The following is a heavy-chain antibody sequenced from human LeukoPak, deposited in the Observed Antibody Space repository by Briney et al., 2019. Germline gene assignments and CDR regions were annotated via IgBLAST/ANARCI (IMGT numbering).Heavy chain of an antibody. CDR2: ITSSSSYI. CDR3: AAAEAVTYLIDY. Sequence: PGGSLRLSCAASGFTFSSYSMNWVRQAPGKGLEWVSSITSSSSYIYYADSLKGRFTISRDNAKNSLYLQMNSLRAEDTAVYYCAAAEAVTYLIDYWGQGTLVTVSS. J-gene: IGHJ4*02. V-gene: IGHV3-21*01. D-gene: IGHD4-17*01. CDR1: GFTFSSYS.